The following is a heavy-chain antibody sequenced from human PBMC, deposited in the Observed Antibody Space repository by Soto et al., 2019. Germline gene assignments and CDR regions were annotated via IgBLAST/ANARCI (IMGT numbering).Heavy chain of an antibody. V-gene: IGHV3-11*01. CDR3: ARAPIPYSSTYYQRNWFAP. J-gene: IGHJ5*02. Sequence: GGSLRLSCAASGFTLSDYYMTWIRQAPGKGLEWVSYISDSGTTKYYADSVKGRFTISRDNAKFLLYLQMNSLRAEDTAVYYCARAPIPYSSTYYQRNWFAPWGKGALVTVPS. CDR2: ISDSGTTK. D-gene: IGHD6-13*01. CDR1: GFTLSDYY.